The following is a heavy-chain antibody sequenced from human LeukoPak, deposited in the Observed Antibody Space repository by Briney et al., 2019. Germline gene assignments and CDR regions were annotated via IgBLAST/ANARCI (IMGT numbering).Heavy chain of an antibody. Sequence: PGGSLRLSCAASGFTFDDYAMHWVRQAPGKGLEWVSSISSSSSYIYYADSVKGRFTISRDNAKNSLYLQMNSLRAEDTAVHYCARDQVGPKTYYDFWSGYYSGVWFDPWGQGTLVTVSS. CDR3: ARDQVGPKTYYDFWSGYYSGVWFDP. J-gene: IGHJ5*02. CDR2: ISSSSSYI. D-gene: IGHD3-3*01. CDR1: GFTFDDYA. V-gene: IGHV3-21*01.